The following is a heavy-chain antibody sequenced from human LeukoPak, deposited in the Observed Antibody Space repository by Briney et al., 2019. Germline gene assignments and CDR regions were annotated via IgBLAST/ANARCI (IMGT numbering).Heavy chain of an antibody. D-gene: IGHD1-14*01. V-gene: IGHV4-34*01. CDR3: ARGLPGKILPH. CDR1: GGSFSGYY. Sequence: PSETLSLTCAVYGGSFSGYYWSWIRQPPGKGLEWMGEINHSGSTNYNPSLKSRVTISVDTSKNQFSLKLSSVTAADTAVYYCARGLPGKILPHWGQGTLVTVSS. J-gene: IGHJ4*02. CDR2: INHSGST.